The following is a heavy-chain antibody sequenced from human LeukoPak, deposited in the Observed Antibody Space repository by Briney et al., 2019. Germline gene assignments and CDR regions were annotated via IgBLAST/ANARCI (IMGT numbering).Heavy chain of an antibody. V-gene: IGHV4-31*03. D-gene: IGHD2-15*01. Sequence: SETLSLTCTVSGVSISSGGYYWSWIRQHPGKGLEWIGYIYYSGSTYYNPSLKSRVTISVDTSKNQFSLKLSSVTAADTAVYYCARDLPGRGSGGIGYWGQGTLVTVSS. CDR1: GVSISSGGYY. J-gene: IGHJ4*02. CDR2: IYYSGST. CDR3: ARDLPGRGSGGIGY.